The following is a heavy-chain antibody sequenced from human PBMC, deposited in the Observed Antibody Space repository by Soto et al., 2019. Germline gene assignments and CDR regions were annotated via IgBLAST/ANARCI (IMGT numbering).Heavy chain of an antibody. Sequence: SETLSLTCTVSGGSISSYYWSWIRQPPGKGLEWIGEINHSGSTYYNPSLKSRVTISVDRSKNQFSLKLSSVTAADTAVYYCARVPSPWGQGTLVTVSS. CDR1: GGSISSYY. V-gene: IGHV4-34*01. J-gene: IGHJ5*02. CDR3: ARVPSP. CDR2: INHSGST.